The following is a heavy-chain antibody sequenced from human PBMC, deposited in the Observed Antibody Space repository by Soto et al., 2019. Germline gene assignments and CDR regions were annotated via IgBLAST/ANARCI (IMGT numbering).Heavy chain of an antibody. D-gene: IGHD6-19*01. CDR2: ISSSSSTI. CDR3: ARGTAYSSGWYRGVGAFDI. V-gene: IGHV3-48*02. J-gene: IGHJ3*02. CDR1: GFTFSSYS. Sequence: GGSLRLSCSASGFTFSSYSMNWVRQAPGKGLEWVSYISSSSSTIYYADSVKGRSTISRDNAKNSLYLQMNSLRDEDTAVYYCARGTAYSSGWYRGVGAFDIWGQGTMVT.